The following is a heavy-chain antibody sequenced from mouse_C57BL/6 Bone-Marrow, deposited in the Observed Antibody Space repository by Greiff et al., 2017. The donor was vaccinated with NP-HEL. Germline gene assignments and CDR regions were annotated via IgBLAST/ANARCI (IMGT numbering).Heavy chain of an antibody. CDR2: IYPRSGNT. CDR1: GYTFTSYG. V-gene: IGHV1-81*01. Sequence: QVQLQQSGAELARPGASVKLSCKASGYTFTSYGISWVKQRTGQGLEWIGEIYPRSGNTYYNEKFKGKATLTPDKSSSTAYMELRSLTSEDSAVYFCARFINWDYFDYWGQGTTLTVSS. CDR3: ARFINWDYFDY. J-gene: IGHJ2*01. D-gene: IGHD4-1*02.